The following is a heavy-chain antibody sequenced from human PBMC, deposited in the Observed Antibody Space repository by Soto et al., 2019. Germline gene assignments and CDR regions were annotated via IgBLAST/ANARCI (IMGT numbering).Heavy chain of an antibody. V-gene: IGHV3-23*01. CDR2: ISGSGGST. CDR1: GFTFSSYA. J-gene: IGHJ5*02. D-gene: IGHD3-3*01. Sequence: GGSLRLSCAASGFTFSSYAMSWVRQAPGKGLEWVSAISGSGGSTYYADSVKGRFTISRDNSKNTLYLQMNSLRAEDTAVYYCAKENDFWSGYYTEGWFDPWGQGTLVTVSS. CDR3: AKENDFWSGYYTEGWFDP.